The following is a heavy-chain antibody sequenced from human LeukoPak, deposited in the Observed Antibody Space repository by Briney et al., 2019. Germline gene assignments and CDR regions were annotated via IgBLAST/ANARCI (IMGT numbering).Heavy chain of an antibody. CDR3: ASRNTYYYYGIDV. CDR1: GFTFSSYW. V-gene: IGHV3-74*01. J-gene: IGHJ6*02. D-gene: IGHD1-14*01. Sequence: AGGSLRLPCAASGFTFSSYWMHWVRQAPGRGLVWVSHINSDASSTGYADSVKGRFTISRDNAKNTLYLQMNSLRAEDTAVYYCASRNTYYYYGIDVWGQGTTVTVSS. CDR2: INSDASST.